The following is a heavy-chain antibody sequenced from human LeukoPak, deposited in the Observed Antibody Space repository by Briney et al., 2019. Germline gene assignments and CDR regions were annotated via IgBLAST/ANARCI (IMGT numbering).Heavy chain of an antibody. D-gene: IGHD6-13*01. Sequence: PGGSLRLSCAASGFTFSSYWMHWVRQAPGKGLEWVSSISSSSSYIYYADSVKGRFTISRDNAKNSPYLQMNSLRAKDTAVYYCARDTVRLGSSWYFDYWGQGTLVTVSS. CDR1: GFTFSSYW. V-gene: IGHV3-21*01. J-gene: IGHJ4*02. CDR2: ISSSSSYI. CDR3: ARDTVRLGSSWYFDY.